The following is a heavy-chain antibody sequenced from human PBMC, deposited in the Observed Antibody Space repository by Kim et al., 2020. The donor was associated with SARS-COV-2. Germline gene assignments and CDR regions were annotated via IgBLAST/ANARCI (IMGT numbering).Heavy chain of an antibody. J-gene: IGHJ4*02. CDR2: NPNSGGT. V-gene: IGHV1-2*02. CDR3: AREGY. Sequence: NPNSGGTNYAQKFQGRVTMTRDTSISTAYMELSRLRSDDTAVYYCAREGYWGQGTLVTVSS.